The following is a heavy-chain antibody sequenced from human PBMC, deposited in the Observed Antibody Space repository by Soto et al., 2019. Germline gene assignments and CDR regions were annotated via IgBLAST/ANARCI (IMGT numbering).Heavy chain of an antibody. V-gene: IGHV3-49*03. CDR2: IRSKAYGGTT. J-gene: IGHJ4*02. Sequence: SGGSLRLSCTASGFTFGDYPMSWFRQAPGKGLEWVGFIRSKAYGGTTEYAASVKGRFTISRDDSKSIAYLQMNSLKTEDPAVYYCARAGIRTSFDYWGQGTLVTVSS. CDR3: ARAGIRTSFDY. CDR1: GFTFGDYP. D-gene: IGHD2-21*01.